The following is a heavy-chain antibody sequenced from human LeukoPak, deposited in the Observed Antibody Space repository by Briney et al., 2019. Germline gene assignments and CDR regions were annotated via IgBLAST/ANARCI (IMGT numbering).Heavy chain of an antibody. V-gene: IGHV3-33*01. Sequence: GGSLRLSCAASGFTFSSYGMHWVRQAPGKGLEWVAVIWYDGSNKYYADSVKGRFTISRDNSKNTLYLQMNSLRAEDTAVYYCARKPLSYSDYEVDYWGQGTLVTVSS. CDR1: GFTFSSYG. CDR2: IWYDGSNK. D-gene: IGHD4-11*01. J-gene: IGHJ4*02. CDR3: ARKPLSYSDYEVDY.